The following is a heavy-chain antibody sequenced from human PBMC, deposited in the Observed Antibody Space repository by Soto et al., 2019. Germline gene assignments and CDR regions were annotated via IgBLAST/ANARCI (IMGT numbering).Heavy chain of an antibody. Sequence: DVQLVESGGGLVQPGWSLRLSCAASGFSFSSYWMSWVRQAPGRGLEWVANINQDATRQSYVDSVEGRFSMSRDNAKKSLYLQMNSLRVEDTAIYYCAKVGLFDGNKPITFEFWGQGTLVTVSS. J-gene: IGHJ4*02. CDR2: INQDATRQ. D-gene: IGHD3-10*01. CDR3: AKVGLFDGNKPITFEF. CDR1: GFSFSSYW. V-gene: IGHV3-7*03.